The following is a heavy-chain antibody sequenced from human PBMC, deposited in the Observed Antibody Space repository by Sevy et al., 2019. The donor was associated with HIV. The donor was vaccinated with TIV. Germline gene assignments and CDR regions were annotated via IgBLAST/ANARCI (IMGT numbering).Heavy chain of an antibody. CDR1: GGSISSYY. J-gene: IGHJ6*02. V-gene: IGHV4-59*01. Sequence: ATLSLTCTVSGGSISSYYWSWIRQPPGKGLEWIGYIYYSGSTNYNPSLKSRVTISVDTSKNQFSLKLSSVTAADTAVYYCARDQRYYYDSSGYYRPSYYYYYYGMDVWGQGTTVTVSS. D-gene: IGHD3-22*01. CDR2: IYYSGST. CDR3: ARDQRYYYDSSGYYRPSYYYYYYGMDV.